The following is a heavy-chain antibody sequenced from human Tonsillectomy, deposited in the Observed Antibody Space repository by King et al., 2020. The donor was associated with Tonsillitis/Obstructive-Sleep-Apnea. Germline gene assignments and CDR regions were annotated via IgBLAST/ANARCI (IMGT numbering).Heavy chain of an antibody. CDR1: GFTFSSYS. V-gene: IGHV3-23*04. D-gene: IGHD3-9*01. J-gene: IGHJ5*02. CDR3: AEFGLLTIRAATGSNWFDP. CDR2: ISGSGGIT. Sequence: VQLVESGGGLVQPGGSLRLSCAASGFTFSSYSMSWVRQAPGKGLEWVSTISGSGGITYYADSEKGRFTISRDNSKNTLSLQMNSLRAQDTAVYYCAEFGLLTIRAATGSNWFDPWGQGTLVTVSS.